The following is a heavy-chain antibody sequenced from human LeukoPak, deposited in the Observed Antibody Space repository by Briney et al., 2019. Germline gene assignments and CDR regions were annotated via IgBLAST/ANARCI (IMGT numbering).Heavy chain of an antibody. Sequence: ASVTVSFKGSGYTFTNYGISGVRQARGQGGEWMGWISAYNGNTNYAQKLQGRVTITTDTSTSTAYMELRSLRSDDTPVYYCARDLEAGVGFWSGYYSSNWFDHWGQGTLVTVSS. CDR1: GYTFTNYG. J-gene: IGHJ5*02. V-gene: IGHV1-18*01. CDR3: ARDLEAGVGFWSGYYSSNWFDH. CDR2: ISAYNGNT. D-gene: IGHD3-3*01.